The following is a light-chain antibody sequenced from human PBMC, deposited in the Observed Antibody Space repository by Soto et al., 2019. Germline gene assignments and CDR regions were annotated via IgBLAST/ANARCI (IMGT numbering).Light chain of an antibody. CDR1: NSNLGAGYD. CDR3: QAYDYSLTAFV. CDR2: GNR. J-gene: IGLJ3*02. Sequence: QSVLTQPPSVSGAPGQRVTISCTGNNSNLGAGYDVHWYQQLPGAAPKLVVFGNRNRPSGVPERFSGSKSGTSASLAITGLQAEDEADYFCQAYDYSLTAFVFGGVTKLTVL. V-gene: IGLV1-40*01.